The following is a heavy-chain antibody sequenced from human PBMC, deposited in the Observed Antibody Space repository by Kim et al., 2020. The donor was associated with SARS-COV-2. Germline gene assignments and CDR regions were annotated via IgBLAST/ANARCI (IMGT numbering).Heavy chain of an antibody. J-gene: IGHJ4*02. CDR3: AKDYASSGWLDY. Sequence: YVDYEKGRLTNSRDNSKNTLYLQMNSLRAEDTAVYYCAKDYASSGWLDYWGQGTLVTVSS. V-gene: IGHV3-30*02. D-gene: IGHD6-19*01.